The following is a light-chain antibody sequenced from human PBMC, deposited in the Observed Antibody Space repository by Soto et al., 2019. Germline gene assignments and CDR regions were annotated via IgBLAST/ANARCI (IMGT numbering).Light chain of an antibody. Sequence: EKVMTQSPATLSVSPGERATLSCRASHSVSSNLAWYQQKPGQAPRLLIYDASTRATGIPARFSGSGSGTEFTLTISSLQSEDLAVYYCQQYDDWPETFGQGTKVEIK. CDR3: QQYDDWPET. CDR2: DAS. J-gene: IGKJ1*01. CDR1: HSVSSN. V-gene: IGKV3-15*01.